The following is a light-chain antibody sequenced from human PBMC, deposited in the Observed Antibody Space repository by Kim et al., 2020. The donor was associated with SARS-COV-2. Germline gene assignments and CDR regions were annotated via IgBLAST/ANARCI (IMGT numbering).Light chain of an antibody. CDR1: SSDVGDYNS. CDR2: DVS. CDR3: YSYAGTYTFGV. Sequence: SVAISSTGTSSDVGDYNSVSWYQQHPGKAPKLMIYDVSQRPSGVPDRFSGSKSGNTASLTISGLQAEDEADYYCYSYAGTYTFGVFGGGTKLTVL. V-gene: IGLV2-11*03. J-gene: IGLJ3*02.